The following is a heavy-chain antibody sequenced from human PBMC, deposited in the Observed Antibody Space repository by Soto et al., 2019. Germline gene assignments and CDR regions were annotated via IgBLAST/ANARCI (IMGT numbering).Heavy chain of an antibody. CDR1: GFTFTSYT. D-gene: IGHD3-10*01. J-gene: IGHJ4*02. V-gene: IGHV3-48*01. CDR3: AREGSGGLLGAY. Sequence: EVQLLESGGGLIQPGGSLRLSCAASGFTFTSYTINWVRQAPGKGLEWVSFISSSSSTIYYADSVKGRFTISRDNAKNSVFLQMNSLRAEDTAVYYCAREGSGGLLGAYWGQGTLVTVSS. CDR2: ISSSSSTI.